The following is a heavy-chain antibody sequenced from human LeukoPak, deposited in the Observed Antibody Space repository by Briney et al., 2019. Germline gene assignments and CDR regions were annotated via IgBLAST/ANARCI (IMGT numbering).Heavy chain of an antibody. CDR1: GYNFTSYW. Sequence: GEPLNFSCKGSGYNFTSYWIGWVRQMPRQGLEWMGIIYPADSDTKYSPSFQGQVTISASKSISTAYQQWSRLKASDTAMYYCASPSVSYCTGGSCYSGLDYWGQGTLVTVSS. V-gene: IGHV5-51*01. CDR2: IYPADSDT. D-gene: IGHD2-15*01. CDR3: ASPSVSYCTGGSCYSGLDY. J-gene: IGHJ4*02.